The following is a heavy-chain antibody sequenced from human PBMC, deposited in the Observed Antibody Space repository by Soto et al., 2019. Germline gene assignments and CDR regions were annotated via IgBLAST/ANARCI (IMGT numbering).Heavy chain of an antibody. CDR2: VYYTGTT. D-gene: IGHD2-15*01. V-gene: IGHV4-39*02. CDR1: GGSIRTGDYY. J-gene: IGHJ6*02. CDR3: ARGAGSPTYYYGVDV. Sequence: PSETLSLTCTVSGGSIRTGDYYWVWIRQAPGRGREWIGSVYYTGTTYYTPSLQGRVTMSADTSKNTFFLELSSVTAADTAVYYCARGAGSPTYYYGVDVWGQGTTVTVSS.